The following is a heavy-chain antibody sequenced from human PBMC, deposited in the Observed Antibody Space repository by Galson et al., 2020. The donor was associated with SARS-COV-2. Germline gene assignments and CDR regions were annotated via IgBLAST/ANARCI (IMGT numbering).Heavy chain of an antibody. V-gene: IGHV3-30*18. D-gene: IGHD3-22*01. CDR2: ISADGSNE. CDR1: GFGFSHYG. Sequence: GGSLRLSCSGSGFGFSHYGMHWVRQAPGKGLEWVAVISADGSNEYYADSVKGRFTISRDNSKKTLYLQMSSLRAEDTAVYYCAQDRLSSDYFDYFDYWGPGTLVSVSS. J-gene: IGHJ4*02. CDR3: AQDRLSSDYFDYFDY.